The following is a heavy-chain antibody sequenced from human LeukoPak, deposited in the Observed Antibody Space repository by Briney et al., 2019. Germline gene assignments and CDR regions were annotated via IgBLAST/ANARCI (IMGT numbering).Heavy chain of an antibody. D-gene: IGHD3-16*02. J-gene: IGHJ4*02. Sequence: GGSLRLSCAASGFTFSTYAMSWVRQAPGKGLEWVSVIYSGGSTYYADSVKGRFTISRHNSKNTLYLQMNSLRAEDTAVYYCARSRYEYLWGTYRYTSFDYWGQGTLVTVSS. V-gene: IGHV3-53*04. CDR2: IYSGGST. CDR1: GFTFSTYA. CDR3: ARSRYEYLWGTYRYTSFDY.